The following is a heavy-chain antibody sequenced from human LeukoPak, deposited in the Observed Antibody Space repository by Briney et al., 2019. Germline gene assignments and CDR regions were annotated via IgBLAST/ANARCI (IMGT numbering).Heavy chain of an antibody. CDR1: GFTFSSYW. V-gene: IGHV3-7*01. CDR2: IKEDGSEK. D-gene: IGHD2-8*01. CDR3: AKMVEVPD. Sequence: GGSLRLSCAASGFTFSSYWMTWVRQAPGKGLEWVANIKEDGSEKHYVDSVKGRFTISRDNAKNSLFLEMNSLRAEDTAVYYCAKMVEVPDWGQGALVTVSS. J-gene: IGHJ4*02.